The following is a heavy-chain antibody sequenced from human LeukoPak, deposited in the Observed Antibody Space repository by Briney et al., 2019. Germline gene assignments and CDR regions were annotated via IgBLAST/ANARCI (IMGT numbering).Heavy chain of an antibody. CDR3: ADRRGYPYYYGMDV. V-gene: IGHV4-4*02. D-gene: IGHD3-10*01. Sequence: KASGTLSLTCAVSGGPISSSNWWSWVRQPPGKGLEWIGEIYHSGSTNYNPSLKSRVTISVDKSKNQFSLKLSSVTAADTAVYYCADRRGYPYYYGMDVWGQGTTVTVSS. CDR1: GGPISSSNW. CDR2: IYHSGST. J-gene: IGHJ6*02.